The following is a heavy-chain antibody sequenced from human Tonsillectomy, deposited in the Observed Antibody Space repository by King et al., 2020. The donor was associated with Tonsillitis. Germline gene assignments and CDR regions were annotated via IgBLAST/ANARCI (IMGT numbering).Heavy chain of an antibody. D-gene: IGHD2-2*02. V-gene: IGHV4-31*03. Sequence: QLQESGPGLVKPSQTLSLTCTVSGGSISSGGYYWSWIRQYPGEGLEWIGSISDSGITYNNPSLKSRVTISVDTSKNQFSLKLNSVTAADTAVFFCARFRRLVVPGTIQVGWFDPWGQGTLVTVSS. J-gene: IGHJ5*02. CDR3: ARFRRLVVPGTIQVGWFDP. CDR2: ISDSGIT. CDR1: GGSISSGGYY.